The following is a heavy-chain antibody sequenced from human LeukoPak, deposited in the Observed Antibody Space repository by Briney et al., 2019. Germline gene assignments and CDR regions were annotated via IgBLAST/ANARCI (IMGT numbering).Heavy chain of an antibody. D-gene: IGHD3-22*01. CDR3: ARMSSGYYPNFDY. CDR2: IYYSGST. Sequence: SETLSLTCTVSGGSISSYCWSWIRQPPGKGLEWIGYIYYSGSTNYNPSLKSRVTISVDTSKNQFSLKLSSVTAADTAVYYCARMSSGYYPNFDYWGQGTLVTVSS. V-gene: IGHV4-59*01. CDR1: GGSISSYC. J-gene: IGHJ4*02.